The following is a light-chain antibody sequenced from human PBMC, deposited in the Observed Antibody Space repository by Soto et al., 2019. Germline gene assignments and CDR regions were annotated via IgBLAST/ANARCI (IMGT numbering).Light chain of an antibody. Sequence: QSVLTQPRSVSGSPGQTVTISCTGTSSDVGFSNYISWYQQHPGEAPKLVIYDVAQRPSGVPDRLPGSRSGKTASLTISGLQADDEADYYCCSYVGGDTLIFGSGTKVTVL. CDR3: CSYVGGDTLI. J-gene: IGLJ1*01. CDR1: SSDVGFSNY. V-gene: IGLV2-11*01. CDR2: DVA.